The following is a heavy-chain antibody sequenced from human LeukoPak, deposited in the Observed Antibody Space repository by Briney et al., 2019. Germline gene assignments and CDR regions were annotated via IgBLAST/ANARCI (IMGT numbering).Heavy chain of an antibody. D-gene: IGHD2-15*01. V-gene: IGHV3-30*18. Sequence: GGSLRLSCVASGFTFRSYGMHWVRQAPGKGLEWVAFISYDGSNTYYADSVKGRFTISRDNSKNTLYLQMNSLRAEDTAVYYCAKEEAGYCSGGSCYSFNYWGQGTLVTVSS. CDR1: GFTFRSYG. CDR2: ISYDGSNT. CDR3: AKEEAGYCSGGSCYSFNY. J-gene: IGHJ4*02.